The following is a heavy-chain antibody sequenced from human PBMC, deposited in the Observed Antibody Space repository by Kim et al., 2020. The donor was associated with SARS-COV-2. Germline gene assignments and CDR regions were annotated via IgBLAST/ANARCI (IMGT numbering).Heavy chain of an antibody. Sequence: ASVKVSCKASGYTFTSYGISWVRQAPGQGLEWMGWISAYNGNTNYAQKLQGRVTMTTDTSTSTAYMELRSLRSDDTAVYYCARDFGIVGATAGILGYWGQGTLVTVSS. CDR3: ARDFGIVGATAGILGY. V-gene: IGHV1-18*04. D-gene: IGHD1-26*01. CDR1: GYTFTSYG. CDR2: ISAYNGNT. J-gene: IGHJ4*02.